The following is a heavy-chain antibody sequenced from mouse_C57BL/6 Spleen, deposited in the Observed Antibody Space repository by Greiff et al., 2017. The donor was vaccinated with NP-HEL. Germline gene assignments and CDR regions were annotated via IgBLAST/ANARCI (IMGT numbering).Heavy chain of an antibody. Sequence: QVHVKQPGAELVRPGSSVKLSCKASGYTFTSYWMHWVKQRPIQGLEWIGNIDPSDSETHYNQKFKDKATLTVDKSSSTAYMQLSSLTSEDSAVYYCARGAIYYGSSYSWFAYWGQGTLVTVSA. CDR3: ARGAIYYGSSYSWFAY. D-gene: IGHD1-1*01. V-gene: IGHV1-52*01. CDR2: IDPSDSET. CDR1: GYTFTSYW. J-gene: IGHJ3*01.